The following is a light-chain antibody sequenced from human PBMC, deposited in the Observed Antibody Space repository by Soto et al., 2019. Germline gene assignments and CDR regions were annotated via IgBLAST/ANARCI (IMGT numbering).Light chain of an antibody. J-gene: IGKJ1*01. CDR1: QTISGH. V-gene: IGKV1-39*01. CDR2: AVS. Sequence: DTQMTQSPSSLSASVGDRVTITCRASQTISGHLNWYQQKPGQAPKLLIYAVSNLQGGVPSRFSGSGSGTDFTLTISSLQYEDFATYFCQQSRTFGQGTKVEI. CDR3: QQSRT.